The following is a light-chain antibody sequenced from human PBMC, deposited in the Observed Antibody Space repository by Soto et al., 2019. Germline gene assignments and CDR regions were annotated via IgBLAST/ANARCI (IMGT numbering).Light chain of an antibody. J-gene: IGLJ7*01. V-gene: IGLV1-47*01. CDR1: SSNIGRNY. CDR2: KDD. Sequence: QSVLTQPPSASGTPGQRVAISCSGTSSNIGRNYVYWYQQVPGAAPKLLIYKDDQRPSGVPDRFSGSKFGTSASLAVSGLRSEDEADYYCAAWDDSLSGHGVFGGGTKLTVL. CDR3: AAWDDSLSGHGV.